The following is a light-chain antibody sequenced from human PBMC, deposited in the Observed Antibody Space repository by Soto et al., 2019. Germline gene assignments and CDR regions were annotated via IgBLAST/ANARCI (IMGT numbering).Light chain of an antibody. J-gene: IGKJ2*01. CDR3: QQNYGTPNT. CDR1: QTISRY. Sequence: DIQMTQSPSSLSASVGDRVTITCRASQTISRYLNWFQQQAGKAPKLLIHTASNLHSGVPSRFSGSGSGTDFTLTISSLQPEDFATYYCQQNYGTPNTFGQGTKLEIK. V-gene: IGKV1-39*01. CDR2: TAS.